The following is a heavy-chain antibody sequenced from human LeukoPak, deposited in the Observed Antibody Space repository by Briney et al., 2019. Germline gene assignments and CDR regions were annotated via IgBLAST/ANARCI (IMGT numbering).Heavy chain of an antibody. V-gene: IGHV4-59*12. CDR3: ARRKTVAGTVWFDP. D-gene: IGHD6-19*01. CDR2: IYYSGST. J-gene: IGHJ5*02. CDR1: GDSISSYY. Sequence: SETLSLTCSVSGDSISSYYWTWIRQPPGKGLEWIGYIYYSGSTNYNPSLKSRVTISVDTSKNQFSLKLSSVTAADTAVYYCARRKTVAGTVWFDPWGQGTLVTVSS.